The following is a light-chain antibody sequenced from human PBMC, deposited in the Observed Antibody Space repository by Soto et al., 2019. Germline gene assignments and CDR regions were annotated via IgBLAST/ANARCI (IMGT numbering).Light chain of an antibody. CDR1: RSILYSSNNKNY. CDR2: WAS. CDR3: QQYYSAPFT. J-gene: IGKJ3*01. V-gene: IGKV4-1*01. Sequence: IVMTQSPDSLAVSLGERATINCRSSRSILYSSNNKNYLAWYQQKPGQPPKLLIYWASTRESGVPDRFSGSGSGTDFTLTISSLQAEDVAVYYCQQYYSAPFTFGPGTKVDIK.